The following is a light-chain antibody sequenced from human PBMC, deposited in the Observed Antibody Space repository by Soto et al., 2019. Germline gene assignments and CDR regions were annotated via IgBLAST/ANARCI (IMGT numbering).Light chain of an antibody. CDR1: SGDVGGYNY. CDR2: EVT. Sequence: QSALTQPASVSGSPGQSITISCTGSSGDVGGYNYVSWYQQHPGKAPKLIIYEVTNRPSGVSNRFSASKSGNTASLTICRLQAEDEAYYYCSSYTNTDTLVVFGTGTKVTVL. CDR3: SSYTNTDTLVV. V-gene: IGLV2-14*01. J-gene: IGLJ1*01.